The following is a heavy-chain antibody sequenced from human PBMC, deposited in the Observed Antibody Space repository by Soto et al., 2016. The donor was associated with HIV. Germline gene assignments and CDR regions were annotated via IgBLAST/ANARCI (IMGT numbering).Heavy chain of an antibody. CDR2: IKSKTDGGTT. CDR3: TPTYTPT. CDR1: GFTFSNAW. J-gene: IGHJ5*02. D-gene: IGHD2-15*01. V-gene: IGHV3-15*01. Sequence: VQMVESGGDLVKPGGSLRLSCEVSGFTFSNAWMSWVRQPPGKGLEWVGLIKSKTDGGTTDYAAPVKGRFTISRDDSKSTLYLQMNSLETEDTAMYYCTPTYTPTWATGTLVTVSS.